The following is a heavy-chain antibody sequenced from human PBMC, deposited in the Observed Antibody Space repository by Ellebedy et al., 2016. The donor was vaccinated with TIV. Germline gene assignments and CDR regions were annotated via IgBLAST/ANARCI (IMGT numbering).Heavy chain of an antibody. CDR2: ISDDGTSE. J-gene: IGHJ4*02. CDR3: AVSRWAAAGLYYFDF. CDR1: GFTFNTYA. D-gene: IGHD6-13*01. Sequence: GESLKISCADSGFTFNTYAMSWVRQAPGKGLEWVAVISDDGTSEHYGDSVKGRFTISRDNSKNTRYMQMNSLRVEDTAVYYCAVSRWAAAGLYYFDFWGQGTLVTVSS. V-gene: IGHV3-30*03.